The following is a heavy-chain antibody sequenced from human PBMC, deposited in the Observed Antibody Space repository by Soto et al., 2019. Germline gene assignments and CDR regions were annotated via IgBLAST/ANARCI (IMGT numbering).Heavy chain of an antibody. D-gene: IGHD1-1*01. CDR3: ARTEYNWNDYGY. J-gene: IGHJ4*02. CDR2: IYYSGST. Sequence: PSETLSLTCAVSGGSISSSSYYWGWIRQPPGKGLEWIGSIYYSGSTYYNPSLKSRVTISVDTSKNQFSLKLSSVTAADTAVYYCARTEYNWNDYGYWGQGTLVTVS. V-gene: IGHV4-39*01. CDR1: GGSISSSSYY.